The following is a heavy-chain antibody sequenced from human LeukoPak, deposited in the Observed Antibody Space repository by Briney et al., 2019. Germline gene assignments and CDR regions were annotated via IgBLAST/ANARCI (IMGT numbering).Heavy chain of an antibody. Sequence: SETLSLTCTVSGGSISSSNYFWGWIRQPPGKGLEWIGSIYYSGSTYYNPSLKNRVAISVDTSKNQFSLKLSSVTAADTAVYYCARLVRFTMVRGAHFDYWGQGTLVTASS. D-gene: IGHD3-10*01. V-gene: IGHV4-39*01. CDR3: ARLVRFTMVRGAHFDY. CDR1: GGSISSSNYF. J-gene: IGHJ4*02. CDR2: IYYSGST.